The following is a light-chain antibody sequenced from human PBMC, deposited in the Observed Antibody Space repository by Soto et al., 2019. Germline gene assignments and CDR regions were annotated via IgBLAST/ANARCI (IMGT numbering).Light chain of an antibody. J-gene: IGKJ1*01. V-gene: IGKV1-9*01. Sequence: DIQMTQSPSSLSASVGDRVTISCRASQVIKNFVAWYQQKPGKAPKLLIYAASTLQYGVPSRFSGSGSGTEFTLTISSLQPEDFATYYCQQVNSYPRAFGQGTKVDTK. CDR2: AAS. CDR1: QVIKNF. CDR3: QQVNSYPRA.